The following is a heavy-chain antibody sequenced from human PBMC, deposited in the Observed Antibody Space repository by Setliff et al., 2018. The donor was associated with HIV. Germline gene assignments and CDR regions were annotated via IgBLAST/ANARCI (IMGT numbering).Heavy chain of an antibody. J-gene: IGHJ4*02. D-gene: IGHD5-18*01. CDR2: IYYDRST. CDR3: ARIETSMSD. CDR1: DGFISRSGNW. V-gene: IGHV4-28*06. Sequence: NPSETLSLTCTVSDGFISRSGNWWGWIRQPPGKGLEWIGYIYYDRSTKYNPSLKSRVTMSVDTSKNQFSLNLSSVTALDTAVYYCARIETSMSDWGQGILVTVSS.